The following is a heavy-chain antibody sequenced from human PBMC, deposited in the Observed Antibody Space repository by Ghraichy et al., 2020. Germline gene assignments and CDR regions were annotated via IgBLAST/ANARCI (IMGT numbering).Heavy chain of an antibody. Sequence: GGSLRLSCAASGFTFSSYGMHWVRQAPGKGLEWVAVIWYDGSNKYYADSVKGRFTISRDNSKNTLYLQMNSLRAEDTAVYYCARDQDSYDYVWGSHKGFDYWGQGTLVTVSS. CDR1: GFTFSSYG. D-gene: IGHD3-16*01. CDR3: ARDQDSYDYVWGSHKGFDY. V-gene: IGHV3-33*08. J-gene: IGHJ4*02. CDR2: IWYDGSNK.